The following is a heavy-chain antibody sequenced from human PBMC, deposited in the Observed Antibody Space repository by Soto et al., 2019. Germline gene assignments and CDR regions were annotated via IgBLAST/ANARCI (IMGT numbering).Heavy chain of an antibody. CDR1: GFTFSSYA. CDR2: ISGSGGST. J-gene: IGHJ4*02. V-gene: IGHV3-23*01. Sequence: GGSLRLSCAASGFTFSSYAMSWVRQAPGKGLEWVSAISGSGGSTYYADSVKGRFTISRDNSKNTLYLQMNSLRAEDTAVYYCAKGRNYDFWSGYRFGYRGQRTLFTVSS. CDR3: AKGRNYDFWSGYRFGY. D-gene: IGHD3-3*01.